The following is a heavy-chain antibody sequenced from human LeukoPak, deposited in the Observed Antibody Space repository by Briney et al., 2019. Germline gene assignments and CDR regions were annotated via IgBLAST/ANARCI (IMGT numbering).Heavy chain of an antibody. Sequence: PGGSLRLSCAASGFTFSSYGMHWVRQAPGKGLEWVAVISYDGSNKYYADSVKGRFTISRDNSKNTLYLQMNSLRAEDTAVYYCAKDIGAAAGLFDYWAREPWSPSPQ. D-gene: IGHD6-13*01. CDR1: GFTFSSYG. J-gene: IGHJ4*02. CDR2: ISYDGSNK. V-gene: IGHV3-30*18. CDR3: AKDIGAAAGLFDY.